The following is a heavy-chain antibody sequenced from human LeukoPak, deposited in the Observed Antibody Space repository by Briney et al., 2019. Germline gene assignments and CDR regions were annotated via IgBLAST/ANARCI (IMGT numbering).Heavy chain of an antibody. CDR2: IYTSGST. Sequence: PSETLSLTCTVSGGSISSYYWSWIRQPAGKGLEWIGRIYTSGSTNYNPSLKSRVTMSVDTSKNQFSLKLSSVTAADTAVYYCARGGFGPRRYYYMDVWGKGTTVTVSS. CDR1: GGSISSYY. CDR3: ARGGFGPRRYYYMDV. V-gene: IGHV4-4*07. D-gene: IGHD3-10*01. J-gene: IGHJ6*03.